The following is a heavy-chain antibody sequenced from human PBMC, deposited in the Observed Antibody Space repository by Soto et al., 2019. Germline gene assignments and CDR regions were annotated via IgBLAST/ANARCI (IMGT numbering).Heavy chain of an antibody. CDR2: IWYDGSNK. CDR3: ARGGNGLYYDFWSGYTQLDY. Sequence: GGSLRLSCAASGFTFSSYGMHWVRQAPGKGLEWVAVIWYDGSNKYYADSVKGRFTISRDNSKNTLYLQMNSLRAEDTAVYYCARGGNGLYYDFWSGYTQLDYWGQGTLVTVSS. D-gene: IGHD3-3*01. CDR1: GFTFSSYG. V-gene: IGHV3-33*08. J-gene: IGHJ4*02.